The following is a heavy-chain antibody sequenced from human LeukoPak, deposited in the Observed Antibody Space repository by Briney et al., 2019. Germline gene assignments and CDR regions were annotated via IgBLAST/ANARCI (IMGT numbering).Heavy chain of an antibody. CDR2: ISSSGSTI. CDR1: GFTFSSYE. CDR3: ARDALWSTFGVDV. D-gene: IGHD3-10*01. V-gene: IGHV3-48*03. J-gene: IGHJ6*04. Sequence: PGGSLRLSCAASGFTFSSYEMNWVRQAPGKGLEWVSYISSSGSTIYYADSVKGRFTISRDNAKNSLYLQMNSLRAEDTAVYYCARDALWSTFGVDVWGKGTTVTVSS.